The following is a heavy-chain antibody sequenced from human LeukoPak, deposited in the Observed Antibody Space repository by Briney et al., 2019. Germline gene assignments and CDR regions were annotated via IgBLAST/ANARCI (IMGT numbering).Heavy chain of an antibody. J-gene: IGHJ5*02. V-gene: IGHV7-4-1*02. D-gene: IGHD3-10*01. CDR2: INTNTGNP. CDR1: GYTFTSYA. CDR3: AREGGVRGVIISSWFDP. Sequence: ASVKVSCKASGYTFTSYAMNWVRQAPGQGLEWMGWINTNTGNPTYAQGFTGRFVFSLDTSVSTAYLQISSLKAEDTAVYYCAREGGVRGVIISSWFDPWGQGTLVAVSS.